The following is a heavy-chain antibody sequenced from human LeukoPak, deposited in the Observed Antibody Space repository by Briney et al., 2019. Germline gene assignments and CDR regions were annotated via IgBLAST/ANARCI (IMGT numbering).Heavy chain of an antibody. Sequence: PSETLSLTCTVSGGSISSYYWSWIRQPARKGVEWIGRIYTSGSTNYNPSLKSRVTISVDKSKNQFSLKLSCVTAADTAVYYCARGAAAYWFDPWGQGTLVTVSS. J-gene: IGHJ5*02. D-gene: IGHD2-2*01. CDR1: GGSISSYY. CDR3: ARGAAAYWFDP. CDR2: IYTSGST. V-gene: IGHV4-4*07.